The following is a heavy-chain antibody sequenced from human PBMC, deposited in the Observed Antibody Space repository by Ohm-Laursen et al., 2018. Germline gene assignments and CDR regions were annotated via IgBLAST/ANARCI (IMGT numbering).Heavy chain of an antibody. CDR1: GFTVSSSY. CDR3: ARESYCRSTSCSTRYGMDV. J-gene: IGHJ6*02. D-gene: IGHD2-2*02. V-gene: IGHV3-53*01. CDR2: IYSGGST. Sequence: SLRLSCTASGFTVSSSYMSWVRQAPGQGLEWVSVIYSGGSTYYADSVKGRFTISRDNSKNTLYLQMNSLRAEDTAVYYCARESYCRSTSCSTRYGMDVWGQGTTVTVSS.